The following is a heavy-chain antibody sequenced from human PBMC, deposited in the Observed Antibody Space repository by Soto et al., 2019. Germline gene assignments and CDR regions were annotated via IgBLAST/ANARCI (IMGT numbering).Heavy chain of an antibody. J-gene: IGHJ6*02. D-gene: IGHD2-2*01. CDR3: AKDHDCSSSSCYYYFYGMDV. Sequence: GGSLRLSCAASGFTFSSYPMSWVRQAPEKGQEWVSGLSRSGGTTYYAETVKGRFTISRDNSKNTLSLQMNSLRAEDTAVYYCAKDHDCSSSSCYYYFYGMDVWGQGTTVTVSS. CDR2: LSRSGGTT. CDR1: GFTFSSYP. V-gene: IGHV3-23*01.